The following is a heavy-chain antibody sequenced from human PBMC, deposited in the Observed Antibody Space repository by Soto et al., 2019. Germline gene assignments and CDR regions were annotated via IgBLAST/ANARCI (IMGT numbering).Heavy chain of an antibody. Sequence: GGSLRLSCAASGFTFSDYYMSWIRQAPGKGLEWVSYISSSGSTIYYADSVKGRFTISRDNAKNSLYLQMNSLRAEDTAVYYCARGRARMATIKSSSYYGMDVWGQGTTVTVSS. V-gene: IGHV3-11*01. CDR2: ISSSGSTI. D-gene: IGHD5-12*01. CDR3: ARGRARMATIKSSSYYGMDV. J-gene: IGHJ6*02. CDR1: GFTFSDYY.